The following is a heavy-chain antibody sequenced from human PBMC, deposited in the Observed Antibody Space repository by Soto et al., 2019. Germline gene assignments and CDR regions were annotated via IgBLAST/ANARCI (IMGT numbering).Heavy chain of an antibody. D-gene: IGHD1-1*01. V-gene: IGHV3-11*06. CDR1: GFTFSDYY. J-gene: IGHJ4*02. CDR3: ARSGDNYNRLDY. Sequence: GGSLRLSCEGSGFTFSDYYISWIRQAPGKGLEWISYSSNSGTFSRYADSVKGRFSISRDNTKNLLYLQMNRLRAEDTAVYYCARSGDNYNRLDYWGQGTPVTV. CDR2: SSNSGTFS.